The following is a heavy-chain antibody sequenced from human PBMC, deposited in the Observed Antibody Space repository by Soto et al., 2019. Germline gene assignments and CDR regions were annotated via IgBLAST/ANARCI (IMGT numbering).Heavy chain of an antibody. Sequence: SETLSLTCAVSGGSISSSNWWIWVRQPPGKGLEWIGEIYHSGSTNYNPSLKSRVTISVDKSKNQFSLKLSSVTAADTAVYYCARLYCSGGSCYPGYCYGMDVWGQGTTVTVSS. D-gene: IGHD2-15*01. J-gene: IGHJ6*02. CDR2: IYHSGST. V-gene: IGHV4-4*02. CDR1: GGSISSSNW. CDR3: ARLYCSGGSCYPGYCYGMDV.